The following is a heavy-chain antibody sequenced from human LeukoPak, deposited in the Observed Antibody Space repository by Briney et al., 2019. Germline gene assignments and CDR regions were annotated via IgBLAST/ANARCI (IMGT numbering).Heavy chain of an antibody. CDR1: GYTFTGYY. CDR3: ARQDGDLDC. D-gene: IGHD4-17*01. CDR2: INPNSDDT. J-gene: IGHJ4*02. V-gene: IGHV1-2*02. Sequence: ASVKVSCKASGYTFTGYYIYWVRQAPGQGLEWMGWINPNSDDTSYAQKFQGRITMTRDTSVSTAYMELSRLRSDDTAVYYCARQDGDLDCWGQGTLVTVSS.